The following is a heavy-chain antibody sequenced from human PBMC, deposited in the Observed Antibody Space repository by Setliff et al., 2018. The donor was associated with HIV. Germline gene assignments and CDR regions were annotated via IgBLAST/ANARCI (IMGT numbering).Heavy chain of an antibody. CDR1: GGSISGYY. Sequence: TSETLSLTCTVSGGSISGYYWTWIRQPAGKGLEWIGRIYSPITSSNYNASLKSRVTMSVDTSKNQFSLRLNSVTSADTAVYFCARDRGPYCSGPCHPPHWSYMDVWGKGTSVTAPQ. J-gene: IGHJ6*04. D-gene: IGHD2-15*01. CDR3: ARDRGPYCSGPCHPPHWSYMDV. CDR2: IYSPITSS. V-gene: IGHV4-4*07.